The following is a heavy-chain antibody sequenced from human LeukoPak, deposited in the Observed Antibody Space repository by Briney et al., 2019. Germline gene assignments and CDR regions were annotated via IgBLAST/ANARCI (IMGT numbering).Heavy chain of an antibody. CDR1: VGTFTSCA. Sequence: GASLKVSCKASVGTFTSCAISWVRQAPGQSLEWMGGIIPILGLAHYAEKFQRRDTITADKSTSTAYIELSRLRSEDTAVFYCARDPFVTGEGSLPQAYYYYVMDVWGQGTTVTVSS. CDR3: ARDPFVTGEGSLPQAYYYYVMDV. D-gene: IGHD1-26*01. CDR2: IIPILGLA. V-gene: IGHV1-69*10. J-gene: IGHJ6*02.